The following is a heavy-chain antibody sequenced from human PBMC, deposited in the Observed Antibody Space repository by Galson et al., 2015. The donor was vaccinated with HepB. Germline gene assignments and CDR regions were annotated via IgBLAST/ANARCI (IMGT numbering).Heavy chain of an antibody. Sequence: SLRLSCAGSGFIFRHHAMAWIRQAPGKGLEWVSGINGRGSTRSYSDAVKGRFSISRDNSKDTVFLQMDHLRAEDTAGYYCVKEGSWFGGDWFDPWGQGALGTVS. CDR1: GFIFRHHA. J-gene: IGHJ5*02. CDR3: VKEGSWFGGDWFDP. D-gene: IGHD3-16*01. CDR2: INGRGSTR. V-gene: IGHV3-23*01.